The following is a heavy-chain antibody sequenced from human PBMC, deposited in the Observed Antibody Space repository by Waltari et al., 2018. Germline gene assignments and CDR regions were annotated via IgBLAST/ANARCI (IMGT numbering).Heavy chain of an antibody. J-gene: IGHJ4*02. CDR2: IHQSGSI. CDR3: VRGKMYSRPYFDY. CDR1: GESFIGYY. Sequence: QMQLQQWGAGLLKPSETLSLTCAVSGESFIGYYWNWIRQPPGRGLEWLGEIHQSGSINYNPSLESRITISQAMSKSQFSLKLTSVTAADSAVYYCVRGKMYSRPYFDYWGQGTLVTVSS. D-gene: IGHD6-13*01. V-gene: IGHV4-34*01.